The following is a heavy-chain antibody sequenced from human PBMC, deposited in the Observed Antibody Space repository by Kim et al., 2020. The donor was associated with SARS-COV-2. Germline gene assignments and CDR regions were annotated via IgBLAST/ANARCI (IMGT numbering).Heavy chain of an antibody. CDR2: ISAYNGNT. CDR3: ARDCLDTAIETGYYYYGMDV. CDR1: GYTFTSYG. J-gene: IGHJ6*02. D-gene: IGHD5-18*01. Sequence: ASVKVSCKASGYTFTSYGISWVRQAPGQGLEWMGWISAYNGNTNYAQKLQGRVTMTTDTSTSTAYMELRSLRSDDTAVYYCARDCLDTAIETGYYYYGMDVWGQGTTVTVSS. V-gene: IGHV1-18*01.